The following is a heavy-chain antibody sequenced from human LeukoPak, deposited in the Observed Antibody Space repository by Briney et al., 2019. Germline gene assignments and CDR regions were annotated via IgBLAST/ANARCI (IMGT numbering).Heavy chain of an antibody. CDR1: GGSVSSYS. CDR2: IYATGST. CDR3: ARAPAGSSKYEY. D-gene: IGHD6-13*01. J-gene: IGHJ4*02. V-gene: IGHV4-4*07. Sequence: PSETLSLTCSVSGGSVSSYSWTWIRQPAGKGLEWIGRIYATGSTNYNPSLKSRVTMSVDTSKSQFSLNLSSVTAADTAVYYCARAPAGSSKYEYWGQGILVTVSS.